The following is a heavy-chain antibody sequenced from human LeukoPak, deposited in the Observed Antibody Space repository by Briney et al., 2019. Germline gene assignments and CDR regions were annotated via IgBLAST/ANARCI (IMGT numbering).Heavy chain of an antibody. D-gene: IGHD1-14*01. CDR1: GGSFSNYY. J-gene: IGHJ4*02. CDR3: ARGDRVNSYYFDY. Sequence: PSETLSLTCGVYGGSFSNYYWTWIRQSPGKGLEWIGEIVHSGATNYNPSLKSRISMSVDTSKSQFSLKLSSVTAADTAVYYCARGDRVNSYYFDYWGQGTLVTVSS. CDR2: IVHSGAT. V-gene: IGHV4-34*01.